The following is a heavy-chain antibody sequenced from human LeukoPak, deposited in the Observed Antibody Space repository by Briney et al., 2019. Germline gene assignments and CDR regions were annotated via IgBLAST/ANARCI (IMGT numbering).Heavy chain of an antibody. CDR2: IYTSGST. J-gene: IGHJ5*02. Sequence: SETLSLTCTVSGGSISSGSYYWSWIRQPAGKGLEWIGRIYTSGSTNYNPSLKSRVTISVDTSKNQFSLKLSSVTAADTAVYYCARDRSSGYYYHPWGEGTLVTVSS. D-gene: IGHD3-22*01. V-gene: IGHV4-61*02. CDR1: GGSISSGSYY. CDR3: ARDRSSGYYYHP.